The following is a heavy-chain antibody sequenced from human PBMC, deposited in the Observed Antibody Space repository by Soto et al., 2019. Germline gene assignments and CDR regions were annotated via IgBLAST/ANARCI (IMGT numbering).Heavy chain of an antibody. CDR3: ARVGDLPGGQYYYYYGMDV. CDR1: GFTFSSYS. Sequence: TGGSLRLSCAASGFTFSSYSMNWVRQAPGKGLEWVSYISSSSSTIYYADSVKGRFTISRDNAKNSLYLQMNSLRDEDTAVYYCARVGDLPGGQYYYYYGMDVWGQGTTVTVSS. V-gene: IGHV3-48*02. CDR2: ISSSSSTI. J-gene: IGHJ6*02. D-gene: IGHD3-3*01.